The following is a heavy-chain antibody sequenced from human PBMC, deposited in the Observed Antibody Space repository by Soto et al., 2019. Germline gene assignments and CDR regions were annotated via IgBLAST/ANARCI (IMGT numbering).Heavy chain of an antibody. CDR3: ATHVSLYYDILTGYLDY. CDR2: FDPEDGET. J-gene: IGHJ4*02. V-gene: IGHV1-24*01. Sequence: SVKVSCKVSGYTLTELSMHWVRQAPGKGLEWMGGFDPEDGETIYAQKFQGRVTMTEDTSTDTAYMELSSLRSEDTAVYYCATHVSLYYDILTGYLDYWGQGTLVTVSS. CDR1: GYTLTELS. D-gene: IGHD3-9*01.